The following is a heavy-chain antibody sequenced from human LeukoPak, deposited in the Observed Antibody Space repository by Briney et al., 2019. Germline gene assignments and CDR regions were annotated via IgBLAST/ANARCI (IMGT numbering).Heavy chain of an antibody. D-gene: IGHD2/OR15-2a*01. Sequence: GESLKISCKGSGSSFTNYWIGWVRQMPGKGLEWMGIIYPGDSDTRYSPSFQGQVTISADKSINTAYLQWGSVKASDTAMYYCATHLSTTDNYWGQGTLVTVSS. J-gene: IGHJ4*02. CDR2: IYPGDSDT. CDR1: GSSFTNYW. CDR3: ATHLSTTDNY. V-gene: IGHV5-51*01.